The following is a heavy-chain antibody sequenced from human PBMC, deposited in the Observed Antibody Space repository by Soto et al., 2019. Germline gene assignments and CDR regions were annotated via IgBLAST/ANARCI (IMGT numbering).Heavy chain of an antibody. CDR3: AKELERGYSYGYRFDY. D-gene: IGHD5-18*01. Sequence: GGSLRLSCAASGFTFSSYAMSWVRQAPGKGLEWVSAISGSGGSTYYADSVKGRFTISRDNSKNTLYLQMNSLRAEDTAVYYCAKELERGYSYGYRFDYWGQGTLVTVS. J-gene: IGHJ4*02. CDR1: GFTFSSYA. CDR2: ISGSGGST. V-gene: IGHV3-23*01.